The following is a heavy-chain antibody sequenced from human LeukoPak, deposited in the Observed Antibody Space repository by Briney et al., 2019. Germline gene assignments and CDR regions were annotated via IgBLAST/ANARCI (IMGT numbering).Heavy chain of an antibody. CDR3: ARDNHYDSSGYYMARDAFDI. CDR2: ISSSSSYI. D-gene: IGHD3-22*01. V-gene: IGHV3-21*01. CDR1: GFTFSSYS. J-gene: IGHJ3*02. Sequence: GGSLRLSCAASGFTFSSYSMNWVRQAPGKGLEWVSSISSSSSYIYYADSVKGRFTISRDNAKNSLYLQMNSLRAEDTAVYYCARDNHYDSSGYYMARDAFDIWGQGTMVTVSS.